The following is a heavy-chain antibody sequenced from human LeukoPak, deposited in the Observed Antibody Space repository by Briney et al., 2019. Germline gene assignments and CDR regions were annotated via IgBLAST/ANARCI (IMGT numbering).Heavy chain of an antibody. V-gene: IGHV4-59*01. Sequence: HSETLSLTCTVSGGSISSYYWSWIRQPPGKGLEWIGYIYSSGSTNYNPSLKSRITISVDTSKNQFSLKLSSVTAADTAVYYCARFAYCGGHCWYYFDYWGQGSLVTVSS. J-gene: IGHJ4*02. D-gene: IGHD2-21*02. CDR1: GGSISSYY. CDR2: IYSSGST. CDR3: ARFAYCGGHCWYYFDY.